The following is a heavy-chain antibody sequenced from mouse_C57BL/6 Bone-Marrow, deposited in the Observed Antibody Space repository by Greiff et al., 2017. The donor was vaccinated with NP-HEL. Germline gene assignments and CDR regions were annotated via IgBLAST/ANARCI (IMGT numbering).Heavy chain of an antibody. Sequence: EVHLVESGGGLVQPGGSMKLSCVASGFTFSNYWMNWVRQSPEKGLEWVAQIRLKSDNYATHYAESVKGRFTISRDDSNSSVYLQMNNLRAEDTGIYYCTERTMVVYYYAMYYWGQGTSVTVSS. J-gene: IGHJ4*01. CDR3: TERTMVVYYYAMYY. CDR1: GFTFSNYW. D-gene: IGHD2-1*01. V-gene: IGHV6-3*01. CDR2: IRLKSDNYAT.